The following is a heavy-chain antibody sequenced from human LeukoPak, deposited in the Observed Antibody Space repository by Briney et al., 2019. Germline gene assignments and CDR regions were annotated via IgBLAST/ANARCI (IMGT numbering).Heavy chain of an antibody. CDR1: GFTFNSYA. CDR2: ISSSGNNT. CDR3: ARDYGSGSYIGFDI. J-gene: IGHJ3*02. Sequence: GGSLRLSCAASGFTFNSYAMNWVRQAPGKGLEWVSTISSSGNNTYYTDSVKGRFTISRDNSKKTIYLQMDSLRAEDTAVHYCARDYGSGSYIGFDIWGQGTMVTVSS. V-gene: IGHV3-23*01. D-gene: IGHD3-10*01.